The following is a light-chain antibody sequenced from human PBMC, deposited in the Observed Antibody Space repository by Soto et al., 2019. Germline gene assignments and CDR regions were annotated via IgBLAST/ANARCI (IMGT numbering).Light chain of an antibody. CDR1: SSNIGSNT. CDR3: TSWDDSLNGPVV. Sequence: QSVLTQPPSASGTPGQRVSISCSGSSSNIGSNTVNLYQQLPGTAPTLLIYNNNQRPSGVPDRFSGAKSGTSASLAISWLQSEDEADYYCTSWDDSLNGPVVFGGGTKVTVL. CDR2: NNN. J-gene: IGLJ2*01. V-gene: IGLV1-44*01.